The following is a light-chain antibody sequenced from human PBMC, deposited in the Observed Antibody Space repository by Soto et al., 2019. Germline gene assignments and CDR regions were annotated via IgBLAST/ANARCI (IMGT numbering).Light chain of an antibody. V-gene: IGKV1-5*01. CDR1: QSISSW. CDR2: DAS. Sequence: DIQMTQSPSTLSASVGDRVTITCRASQSISSWLAWYQQKPGKAPKLLIYDASSLESGVPSRFSGSGSGTEFTLTISSLQPDDFATYYCQQYNSYLWTFGQGTQVDIK. J-gene: IGKJ1*01. CDR3: QQYNSYLWT.